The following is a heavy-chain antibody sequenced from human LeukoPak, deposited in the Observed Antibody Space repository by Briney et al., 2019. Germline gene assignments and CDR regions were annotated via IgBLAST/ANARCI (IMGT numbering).Heavy chain of an antibody. CDR1: GCTFTSYD. CDR2: MNPNSGNT. Sequence: GASVKVSCKASGCTFTSYDINWVRQATGQGLEWMGWMNPNSGNTGYAQKFQGRVTMTRNTSISTAYMELSSLRSEDTAVYYCARGRYYDSSGYYPRRYAFDIWGQGTMVTVSS. CDR3: ARGRYYDSSGYYPRRYAFDI. V-gene: IGHV1-8*01. J-gene: IGHJ3*02. D-gene: IGHD3-22*01.